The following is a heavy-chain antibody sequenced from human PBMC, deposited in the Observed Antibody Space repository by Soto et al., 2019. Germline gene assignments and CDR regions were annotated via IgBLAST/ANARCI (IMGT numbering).Heavy chain of an antibody. Sequence: QVQLVESGGGVVQPGRSLRLSCAASGFTFSSYGMHWVRQAPGKGLEWVAVIWYDGSNKYYADSVKGRFTISRDNSKNTLYLQMNSLRAEDTAVYYCARGEVRGSRKEYFQHWGQGTLVTVSS. J-gene: IGHJ1*01. V-gene: IGHV3-33*01. D-gene: IGHD6-13*01. CDR2: IWYDGSNK. CDR3: ARGEVRGSRKEYFQH. CDR1: GFTFSSYG.